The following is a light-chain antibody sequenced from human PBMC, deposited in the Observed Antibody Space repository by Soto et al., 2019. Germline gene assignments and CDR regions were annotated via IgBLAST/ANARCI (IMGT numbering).Light chain of an antibody. CDR3: QQANSFPWT. Sequence: DIQMTQSPSSVSASVGDRVTITCRASQGMSSWLAWYQQKPGKAPKLLIYAASSLQSGVPSRFSGSGSGADLTLTISRLQPEDFATYYCQQANSFPWTFGQGTKVEIK. V-gene: IGKV1-12*01. CDR1: QGMSSW. J-gene: IGKJ1*01. CDR2: AAS.